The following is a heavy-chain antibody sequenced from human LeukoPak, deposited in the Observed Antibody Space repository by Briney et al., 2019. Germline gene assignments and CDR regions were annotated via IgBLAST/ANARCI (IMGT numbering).Heavy chain of an antibody. CDR3: ARDRGPTYYYGSGTLAS. J-gene: IGHJ5*02. Sequence: PGGSLRLSCAASGFTFTSYWMSWVRQAPGKGLEWVAHINEDGSEIYYADPVKGRFTISRDNSKNTLYLQMNSLRAEDTAVYYCARDRGPTYYYGSGTLASWGRGTLVTVSS. CDR1: GFTFTSYW. CDR2: INEDGSEI. V-gene: IGHV3-7*01. D-gene: IGHD3-10*01.